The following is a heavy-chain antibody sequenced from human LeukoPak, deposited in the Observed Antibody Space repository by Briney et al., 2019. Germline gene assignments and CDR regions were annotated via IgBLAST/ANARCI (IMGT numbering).Heavy chain of an antibody. Sequence: GGSLRLSCAASGLTFSSHWMHWVRQAPGKGLEWVAVISYDGSNKYYADSVKGRFTISRDNSKNTLYLQMNSLRAEDTAVYYCAKNSGSYYIYFDYWGQGTLVIVSS. CDR2: ISYDGSNK. V-gene: IGHV3-30*18. CDR3: AKNSGSYYIYFDY. J-gene: IGHJ4*02. D-gene: IGHD3-10*01. CDR1: GLTFSSHW.